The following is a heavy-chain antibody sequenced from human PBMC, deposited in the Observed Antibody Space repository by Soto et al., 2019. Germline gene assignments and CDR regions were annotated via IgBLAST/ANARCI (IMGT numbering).Heavy chain of an antibody. Sequence: SVKVSCKASGGTFSSYTISWVRQAPGQGLEWMGRIIPILGIANYAQKFQGRVTITADKSTSTAYMELSSLRSEDTAVYYCARADCGGDCYHDAFDIWGQGTMVPVS. D-gene: IGHD2-21*01. CDR3: ARADCGGDCYHDAFDI. V-gene: IGHV1-69*02. J-gene: IGHJ3*02. CDR2: IIPILGIA. CDR1: GGTFSSYT.